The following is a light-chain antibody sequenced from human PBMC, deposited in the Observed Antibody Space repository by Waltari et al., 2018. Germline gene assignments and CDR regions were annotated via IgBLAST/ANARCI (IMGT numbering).Light chain of an antibody. J-gene: IGLJ2*01. CDR2: RNN. V-gene: IGLV1-47*01. CDR1: SYNIGSNY. Sequence: QSVLTQPPSASGTPGQRVTISCSGSSYNIGSNYVYWYQQLPGTAPKLLIYRNNQRPSGLPDRFSGSKSGTSASLAFSGLRSEDEADYYCAAWDDSLSAVVFGGGTKLTVL. CDR3: AAWDDSLSAVV.